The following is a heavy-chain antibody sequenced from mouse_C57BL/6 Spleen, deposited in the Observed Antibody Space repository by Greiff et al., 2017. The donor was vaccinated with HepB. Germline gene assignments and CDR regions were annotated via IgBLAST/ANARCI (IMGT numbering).Heavy chain of an antibody. J-gene: IGHJ3*01. CDR2: INPNNGGT. V-gene: IGHV1-26*01. CDR1: GYTFTDYY. D-gene: IGHD2-1*01. CDR3: ASPIYYGNYGGVFAY. Sequence: VQLQQSGPELVKPGASVKISCKASGYTFTDYYMNWVKQSHGKSLEWIGDINPNNGGTSYNQKFKGKATLTVDKPSSTAYMELRSLTSEDSAVYYCASPIYYGNYGGVFAYWGQGTLVTVSA.